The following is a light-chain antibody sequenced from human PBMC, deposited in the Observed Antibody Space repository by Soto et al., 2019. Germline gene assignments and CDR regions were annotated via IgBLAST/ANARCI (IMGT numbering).Light chain of an antibody. CDR3: QQRSNWPRRT. CDR2: DAS. Sequence: EIVLTQSPATLSLSPGERATLSCRASQSVSSYLAWYQQKPGQAPRLLIYDASNRATGIPARFSGSGSETDFTLTNSSLEPEDFAVYYWQQRSNWPRRTFGQGTKVEIK. V-gene: IGKV3-11*01. CDR1: QSVSSY. J-gene: IGKJ1*01.